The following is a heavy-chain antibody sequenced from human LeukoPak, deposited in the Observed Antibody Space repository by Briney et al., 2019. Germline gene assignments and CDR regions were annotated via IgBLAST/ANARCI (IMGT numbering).Heavy chain of an antibody. V-gene: IGHV1-18*01. J-gene: IGHJ5*02. CDR3: ARDRGYCTNGVCYREWFDP. CDR1: GHTFTSYG. Sequence: ASVKVSCKASGHTFTSYGISWVRQAPGQGLEWMGWISAYNGNTNYAQKLQGRVTMTTDTSTSTAYMELRSLRSDDTAVHYCARDRGYCTNGVCYREWFDPWGQGTLVTVSS. CDR2: ISAYNGNT. D-gene: IGHD2-8*01.